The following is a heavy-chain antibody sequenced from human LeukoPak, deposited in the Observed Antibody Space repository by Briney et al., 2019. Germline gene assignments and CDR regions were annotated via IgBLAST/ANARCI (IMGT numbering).Heavy chain of an antibody. D-gene: IGHD3-22*01. CDR3: ARGRYYYDSSGYYYYYYYYMDV. J-gene: IGHJ6*03. CDR1: GGSISSYY. V-gene: IGHV4-59*01. Sequence: SETLSLTSTVSGGSISSYYWSWIRQPPGKVLEWIGYIYYSGSTNYNPSLKRRVTISVDTSKNQFSLKLSSVTAADTAVYYCARGRYYYDSSGYYYYYYYYMDVWGKGTTVTVSS. CDR2: IYYSGST.